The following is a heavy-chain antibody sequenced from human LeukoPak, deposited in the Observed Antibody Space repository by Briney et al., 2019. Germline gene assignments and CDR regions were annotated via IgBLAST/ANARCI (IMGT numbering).Heavy chain of an antibody. Sequence: GASVKVSCKASGYTFTSYYMHWVRQAPGQGLEWMGIINPSGGSTSYAQKLQGRVTMTRDMSTSTVYMELSSLRSEDTAVYYCARSHGVGPSYYYYYMDVWGKGTTVTISS. CDR1: GYTFTSYY. CDR3: ARSHGVGPSYYYYYMDV. D-gene: IGHD1-26*01. V-gene: IGHV1-46*01. J-gene: IGHJ6*03. CDR2: INPSGGST.